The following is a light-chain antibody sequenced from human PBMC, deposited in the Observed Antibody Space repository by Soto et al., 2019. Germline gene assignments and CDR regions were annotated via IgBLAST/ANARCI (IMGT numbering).Light chain of an antibody. V-gene: IGKV3D-15*01. CDR1: QSVGSD. CDR2: DIF. Sequence: RVRTHSTATMSVSPGERASLSCRASQSVGSDLAWYQQKPGQAPRLVIYDIFTRATGVPTRISGSGSGTEFTLTIICLQSEDFAVYYCQQYNSWPLTFGGGTKVDIK. CDR3: QQYNSWPLT. J-gene: IGKJ4*01.